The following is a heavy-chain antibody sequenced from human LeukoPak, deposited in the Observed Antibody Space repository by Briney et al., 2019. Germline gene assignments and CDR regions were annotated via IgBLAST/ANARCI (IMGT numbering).Heavy chain of an antibody. Sequence: SVKVSCKASGGTFRNYVISWVRQAPGQGLEWMGGIIPIFGAANYGQSSQGRVTITADESTNTAYMELSSLRSDDTAVYYCARAQGRISAWGAFDIWGQGTEVTVSS. CDR1: GGTFRNYV. CDR2: IIPIFGAA. V-gene: IGHV1-69*13. D-gene: IGHD3-16*01. J-gene: IGHJ3*02. CDR3: ARAQGRISAWGAFDI.